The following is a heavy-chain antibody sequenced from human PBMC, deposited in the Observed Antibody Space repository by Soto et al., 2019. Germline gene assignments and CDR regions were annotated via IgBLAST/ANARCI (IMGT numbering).Heavy chain of an antibody. V-gene: IGHV4-34*01. CDR3: ARAGRGPLRPNWFDP. Sequence: PSETLSLTCAVYGGSFSGYYWSWIRQPPGKGLEWIGEINHSGSTNYNPSLKSRVTISVDTSKNQFSLKLSSVTAADTAVYYCARAGRGPLRPNWFDPWGQGTLVTVS. CDR1: GGSFSGYY. CDR2: INHSGST. D-gene: IGHD5-12*01. J-gene: IGHJ5*02.